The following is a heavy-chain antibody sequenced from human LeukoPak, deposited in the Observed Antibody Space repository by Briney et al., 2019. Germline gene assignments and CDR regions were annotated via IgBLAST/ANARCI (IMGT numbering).Heavy chain of an antibody. D-gene: IGHD2-2*01. J-gene: IGHJ6*02. Sequence: GESLQISCKGSGYSFTSYWIGWVRQMPGKGLEWMGIIYPGDSDTTHSPSFQGQVTISADKSISTAYLQWSSLKASDTAMYYCARRDGYCSSTSCYADYYYGMDVWGQGTTVTVSS. CDR3: ARRDGYCSSTSCYADYYYGMDV. CDR2: IYPGDSDT. CDR1: GYSFTSYW. V-gene: IGHV5-51*01.